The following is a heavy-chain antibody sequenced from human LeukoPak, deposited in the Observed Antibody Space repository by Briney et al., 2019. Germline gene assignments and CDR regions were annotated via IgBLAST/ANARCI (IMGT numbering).Heavy chain of an antibody. D-gene: IGHD7-27*01. V-gene: IGHV3-53*01. CDR3: VRGLSGVSSWYFDL. CDR1: GFTFSDEF. Sequence: PGGSLRLSCAASGFTFSDEFMNWIRQAPGKGLVWISALHSGGHTFYADSVRGRFTISRDISKNTLYLQMNDLGAEDTALYYCVRGLSGVSSWYFDLWGRGTLVSVSS. CDR2: LHSGGHT. J-gene: IGHJ2*01.